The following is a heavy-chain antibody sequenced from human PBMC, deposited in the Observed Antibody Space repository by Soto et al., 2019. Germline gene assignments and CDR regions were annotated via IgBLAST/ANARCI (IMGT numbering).Heavy chain of an antibody. CDR1: GFTVSSNY. Sequence: PGGSLRLSCAASGFTVSSNYMSWVRQAPGKGLEWVSVIYSGGSTYYADSVKGRFTISRDNSKNTLYLQMNSLRAEDTAVYYCARDYDFWSGLYGMDVWGQGTTVTVSS. CDR3: ARDYDFWSGLYGMDV. D-gene: IGHD3-3*01. V-gene: IGHV3-53*01. J-gene: IGHJ6*02. CDR2: IYSGGST.